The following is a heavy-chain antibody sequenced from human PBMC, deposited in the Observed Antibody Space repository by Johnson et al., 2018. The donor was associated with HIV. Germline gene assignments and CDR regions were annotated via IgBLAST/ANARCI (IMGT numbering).Heavy chain of an antibody. CDR1: GFTFSSYA. D-gene: IGHD1-26*01. V-gene: IGHV3-23*04. Sequence: MLLVESGGGVVKPGGSLRLSCAASGFTFSSYAMSWVRQAPGNGLEWVSAISGSGHSTYYADSVKGRFTISRDNSKNTLYLQMNSLRAEDTAVYYCARDLVVGDHSAPLTHAFDVWGQGTMVTVSS. J-gene: IGHJ3*01. CDR2: ISGSGHST. CDR3: ARDLVVGDHSAPLTHAFDV.